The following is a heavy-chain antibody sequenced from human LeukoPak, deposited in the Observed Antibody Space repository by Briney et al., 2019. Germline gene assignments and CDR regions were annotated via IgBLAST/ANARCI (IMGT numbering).Heavy chain of an antibody. D-gene: IGHD3-10*01. CDR3: ARGTTSVRVVIIRMITGGFVP. CDR2: MQPNSGNT. Sequence: ASVKVSCKATVYTFTRYDINWVRQATRQGLEWMGWMQPNSGNTDYAQKSNGRVTMTRNTSLSSPHMELRALRSEDTAVYCGARGTTSVRVVIIRMITGGFVPWGQRTLVTVSS. CDR1: VYTFTRYD. J-gene: IGHJ5*02. V-gene: IGHV1-8*01.